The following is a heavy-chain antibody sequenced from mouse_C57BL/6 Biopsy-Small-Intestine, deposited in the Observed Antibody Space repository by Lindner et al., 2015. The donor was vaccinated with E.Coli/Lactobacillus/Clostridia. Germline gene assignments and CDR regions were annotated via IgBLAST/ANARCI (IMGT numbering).Heavy chain of an antibody. V-gene: IGHV1-81*01. D-gene: IGHD2-4*01. CDR3: ARGGGLPLDY. Sequence: VQLQESGPELARPGASVKLSCKASGYSFTSFGISWVKQRTGQGLEWIGEIYPRSGNTYYNEKFKGKATLTADKSSSTAYMELRSLTSEDSAVYFCARGGGLPLDYWGQGTTLTVSS. J-gene: IGHJ2*01. CDR1: GYSFTSFG. CDR2: IYPRSGNT.